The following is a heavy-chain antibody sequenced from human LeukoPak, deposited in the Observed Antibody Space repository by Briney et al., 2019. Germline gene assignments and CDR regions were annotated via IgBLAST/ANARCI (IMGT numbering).Heavy chain of an antibody. CDR3: ASLFTSLGVVLSKFDP. D-gene: IGHD3-3*01. J-gene: IGHJ5*02. CDR2: INHSGST. V-gene: IGHV4-34*01. Sequence: SGTLSLTCAVYGGSFSRYYWSWIRQPPGKGLEWIGEINHSGSTNYNPSLKSRVTISVDTSKNQFSLKLSSVTAADTAVYYCASLFTSLGVVLSKFDPWGQGTLVTVSS. CDR1: GGSFSRYY.